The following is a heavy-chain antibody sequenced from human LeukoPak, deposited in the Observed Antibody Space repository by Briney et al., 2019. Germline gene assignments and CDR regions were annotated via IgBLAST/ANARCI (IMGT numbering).Heavy chain of an antibody. CDR1: GFTVSSNY. J-gene: IGHJ3*02. CDR3: ARDRLAVAGGAFDI. D-gene: IGHD6-19*01. Sequence: GGSLRLSCAASGFTVSSNYMSWVRQAPGKGLEWVSVIYSGGSTDYADSVKGRFTISRDNAKNSLYLQMNSLRAEDTAVYYCARDRLAVAGGAFDIWGQGTMVTVSS. CDR2: IYSGGST. V-gene: IGHV3-53*01.